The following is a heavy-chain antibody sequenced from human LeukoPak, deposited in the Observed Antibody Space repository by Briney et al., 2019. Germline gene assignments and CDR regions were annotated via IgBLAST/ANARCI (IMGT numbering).Heavy chain of an antibody. J-gene: IGHJ3*02. Sequence: ASVKVSCKASGYTFTSYGISWARQAPGQGLEWMGWINPNSGGTNYAQKFQGRVTMTRDTSISTAYMELSRLRSDDTAVYYCARENGDYVDAFDIWGQGTMVTVSS. D-gene: IGHD4-17*01. CDR3: ARENGDYVDAFDI. CDR2: INPNSGGT. V-gene: IGHV1-2*02. CDR1: GYTFTSYG.